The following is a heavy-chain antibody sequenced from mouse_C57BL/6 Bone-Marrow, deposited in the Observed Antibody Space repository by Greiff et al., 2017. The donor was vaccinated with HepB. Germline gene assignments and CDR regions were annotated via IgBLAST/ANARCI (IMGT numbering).Heavy chain of an antibody. J-gene: IGHJ3*01. CDR3: TTGYYVAY. V-gene: IGHV14-4*01. Sequence: VQLQQSGAELVRPGASVKLSCTASGFNIKDDYMHWVKQRPEQGLEWIGWIDPENGDTEYASKFQGKATITADTSSNTAYLQLSSLTSEDTAVYYCTTGYYVAYWGQGTLVTVSA. D-gene: IGHD2-3*01. CDR2: IDPENGDT. CDR1: GFNIKDDY.